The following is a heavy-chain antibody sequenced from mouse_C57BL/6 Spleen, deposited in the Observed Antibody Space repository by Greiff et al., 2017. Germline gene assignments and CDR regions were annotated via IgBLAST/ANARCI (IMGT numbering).Heavy chain of an antibody. CDR3: ARDGTGTCAMDY. D-gene: IGHD4-1*01. CDR2: ISDGGSYT. V-gene: IGHV5-4*01. J-gene: IGHJ4*01. CDR1: GFTFSSYA. Sequence: EVQLVESGGGLVKPGGSLKLSCAASGFTFSSYAMSWVRQTPEKRLEWVATISDGGSYTYYPDNVKGRFTISRDNAKNNLYLQMIHLKSADTAIYYCARDGTGTCAMDYWGQGTSVTVSS.